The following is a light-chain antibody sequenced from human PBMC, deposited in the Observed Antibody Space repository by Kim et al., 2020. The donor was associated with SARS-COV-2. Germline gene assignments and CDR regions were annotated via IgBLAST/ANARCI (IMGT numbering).Light chain of an antibody. CDR3: SSYTSSTVV. V-gene: IGLV2-14*03. CDR2: DVS. J-gene: IGLJ2*01. Sequence: PGQSITFSCTGTSSDVGGYNYVSWYQQHPGKAPKLMIYDVSNRPSGVSNRFSGSKSGNTASLTISGLQAEDEADYYCSSYTSSTVVFGGGTQLTVL. CDR1: SSDVGGYNY.